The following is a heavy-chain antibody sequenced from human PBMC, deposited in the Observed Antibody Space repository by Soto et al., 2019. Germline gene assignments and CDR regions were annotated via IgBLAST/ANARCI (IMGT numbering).Heavy chain of an antibody. V-gene: IGHV1-69*13. CDR3: ARDKGAAAGLFDYYYGMDV. J-gene: IGHJ6*02. CDR1: GGTFSSYA. CDR2: IIPIFGTA. Sequence: SVKVSCKASGGTFSSYAISWVRQAPGQGLEWMGGIIPIFGTANYAQKFQGRVTITADESTSTAYMELSSLRSEDTAVYYCARDKGAAAGLFDYYYGMDVWGHGTTVTVSS. D-gene: IGHD6-13*01.